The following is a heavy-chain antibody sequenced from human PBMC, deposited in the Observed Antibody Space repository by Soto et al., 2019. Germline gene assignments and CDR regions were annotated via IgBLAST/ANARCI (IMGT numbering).Heavy chain of an antibody. CDR3: ARETESYNWIAGLMDV. Sequence: EVQLVESGGGLVKPGGSLRLSCAASGFTFSAYTMNWVRQAPGKGLEWISSIDTGSKFMFYADSVTGRFTISRDNAKNSLYLQINSLRAEDTAVYYCARETESYNWIAGLMDVWGQGTTVTVSS. CDR2: IDTGSKFM. CDR1: GFTFSAYT. D-gene: IGHD1-20*01. J-gene: IGHJ6*02. V-gene: IGHV3-21*01.